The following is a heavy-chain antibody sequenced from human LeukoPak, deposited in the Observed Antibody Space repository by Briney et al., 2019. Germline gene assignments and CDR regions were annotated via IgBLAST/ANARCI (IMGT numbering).Heavy chain of an antibody. J-gene: IGHJ4*02. CDR3: ASLSTIFGVVTHYYFDY. D-gene: IGHD3-3*01. CDR2: IKQDGSEK. Sequence: GGSLRLSCAASGFTFSSYWMSWVRQAPGKGLEWVANIKQDGSEKYYVDSVKGRFTISRDNAKNSLYLQMNSLRAEDTAVYYCASLSTIFGVVTHYYFDYWGQGTLVTVSS. CDR1: GFTFSSYW. V-gene: IGHV3-7*01.